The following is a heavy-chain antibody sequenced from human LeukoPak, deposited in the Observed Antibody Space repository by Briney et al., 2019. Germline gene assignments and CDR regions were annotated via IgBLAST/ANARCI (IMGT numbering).Heavy chain of an antibody. V-gene: IGHV7-4-1*02. Sequence: ASVKVSCKASGYTFTSYAMHWVRQAPGQRLEWMGWINTNTEKSTYAPGFTGRYVFSLDSSVNTAYLQISSLKAEDTALYYCATGGGYRFAYWGQGTLVTVSS. D-gene: IGHD6-25*01. J-gene: IGHJ4*02. CDR3: ATGGGYRFAY. CDR2: INTNTEKS. CDR1: GYTFTSYA.